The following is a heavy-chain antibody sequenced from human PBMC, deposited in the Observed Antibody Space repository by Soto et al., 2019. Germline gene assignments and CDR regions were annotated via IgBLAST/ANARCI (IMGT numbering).Heavy chain of an antibody. CDR2: INHSGST. D-gene: IGHD2-15*01. CDR3: ARVRVVVVASTPNWFDP. V-gene: IGHV4-34*01. Sequence: SETLSLTCAVYGGSFSGYYWSWIRQPPGKGLEWIGEINHSGSTNYNPSLKSRVTISVDTSKNQFSLKLSSVTAADTAVYYCARVRVVVVASTPNWFDPWGQGTLVTVSS. CDR1: GGSFSGYY. J-gene: IGHJ5*02.